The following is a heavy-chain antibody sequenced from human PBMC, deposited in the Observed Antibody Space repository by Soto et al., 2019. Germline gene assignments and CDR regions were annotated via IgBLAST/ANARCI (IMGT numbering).Heavy chain of an antibody. CDR1: GGTFSSYA. CDR3: ARANMITFGGVIVSGPYYFDY. CDR2: IIPIFGTA. J-gene: IGHJ4*02. Sequence: GASVKVSCKASGGTFSSYAISWVRQAPGQGLEWMGGIIPIFGTANYAQKFQGRVTITADESTSTAYMELSSLRSEDTAVYYCARANMITFGGVIVSGPYYFDYWGQGTLVTVSS. D-gene: IGHD3-16*02. V-gene: IGHV1-69*13.